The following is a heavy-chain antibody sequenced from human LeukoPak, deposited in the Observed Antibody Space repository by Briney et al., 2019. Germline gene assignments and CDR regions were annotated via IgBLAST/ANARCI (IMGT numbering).Heavy chain of an antibody. V-gene: IGHV3-23*01. D-gene: IGHD2-2*01. CDR2: ISGSSGRP. Sequence: GGSLRLSCAASGFTFSSFAMGWVRQAPGKGLEWVSTISGSSGRPYYADSVKGRFTISRDNSKDTLYPQMNSLRAEDTAIYYCARHPEPGYCTSTSCHDSYFDYWGQGSLVSVSS. CDR3: ARHPEPGYCTSTSCHDSYFDY. J-gene: IGHJ4*02. CDR1: GFTFSSFA.